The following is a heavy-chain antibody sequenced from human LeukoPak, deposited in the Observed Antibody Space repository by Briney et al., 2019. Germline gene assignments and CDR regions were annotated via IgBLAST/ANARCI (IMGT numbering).Heavy chain of an antibody. Sequence: GGSLRLSCAASGFTFSSYSMNWVRQAPGKGLEWVSSISSSSSYIYYADSVKGRITISRDNAKNSLYLQMNSLRAEDTAVYYCARDGGRGYAVDYWGQGTLVTVSS. CDR2: ISSSSSYI. CDR3: ARDGGRGYAVDY. D-gene: IGHD5-12*01. J-gene: IGHJ4*02. CDR1: GFTFSSYS. V-gene: IGHV3-21*01.